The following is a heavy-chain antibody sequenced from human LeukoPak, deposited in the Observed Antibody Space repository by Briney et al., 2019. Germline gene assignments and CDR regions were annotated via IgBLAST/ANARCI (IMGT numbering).Heavy chain of an antibody. CDR3: ASSTGPCSSGWHSFDY. CDR2: ISSSSSYI. V-gene: IGHV3-21*01. D-gene: IGHD6-19*01. CDR1: GFTFSSYS. J-gene: IGHJ4*02. Sequence: GGSLRLSCAASGFTFSSYSMNWVRQAPGKGLEWVSSISSSSSYIYYADSVKGRFTISRDNAKNSLYLQMNSLRAEDTAVYYCASSTGPCSSGWHSFDYWGQGTLVTVSS.